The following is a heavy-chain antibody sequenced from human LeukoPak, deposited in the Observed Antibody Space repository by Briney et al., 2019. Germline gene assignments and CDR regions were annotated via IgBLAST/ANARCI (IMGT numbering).Heavy chain of an antibody. CDR1: GGTFSTHA. CDR3: ARAECSTTNCHTRIRNYYMDV. CDR2: LIPIFAIA. Sequence: SVKVSCKASGGTFSTHAISWVQQAPGQGLEWMGGLIPIFAIANYAQKFQGRLTITADESTNTAYLELSSLRFEDTAVYYCARAECSTTNCHTRIRNYYMDVWGTGTTVTVSS. V-gene: IGHV1-69*13. J-gene: IGHJ6*03. D-gene: IGHD2-2*01.